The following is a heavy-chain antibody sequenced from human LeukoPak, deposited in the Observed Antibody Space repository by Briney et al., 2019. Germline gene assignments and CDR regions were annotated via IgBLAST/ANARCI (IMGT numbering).Heavy chain of an antibody. CDR3: ARDRSSSWYLPH. Sequence: GGSLRLSCAASGFTFSSYGMHWVRQAPGKGLEWVAVIWYDGSNKYYADSVKGRFTISRDNSKNTLYLQTNSLRAEDTAVYYCARDRSSSWYLPHWGQGTLVTVSS. V-gene: IGHV3-33*01. J-gene: IGHJ1*01. CDR1: GFTFSSYG. CDR2: IWYDGSNK. D-gene: IGHD6-13*01.